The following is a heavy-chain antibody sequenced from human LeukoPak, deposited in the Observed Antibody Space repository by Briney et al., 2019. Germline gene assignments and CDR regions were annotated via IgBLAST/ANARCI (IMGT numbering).Heavy chain of an antibody. CDR2: INHSGST. CDR3: ARTRPRYCSSTSCYTSSGYFDP. CDR1: GGSFSGYY. D-gene: IGHD2-2*02. J-gene: IGHJ5*02. V-gene: IGHV4-34*01. Sequence: SETLSLTCAVYGGSFSGYYWSWIRQPPGKGLEWIGEINHSGSTNYNPSLKSRVTISVDTSKNQFSLKLSSVTAADTAVYYCARTRPRYCSSTSCYTSSGYFDPWGQGTLVTVSS.